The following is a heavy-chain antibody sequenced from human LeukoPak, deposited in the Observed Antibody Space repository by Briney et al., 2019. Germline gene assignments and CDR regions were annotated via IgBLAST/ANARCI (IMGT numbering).Heavy chain of an antibody. J-gene: IGHJ4*02. CDR1: GFAVGRFA. CDR2: ITNNNGKT. D-gene: IGHD4-11*01. V-gene: IGHV3-23*01. Sequence: PGGSLRLSCVASGFAVGRFAMSWVRQVPGQGLEWLSSITNNNGKTYYADSVKGRFTISRDNSKNTLYLQMNSLRAEDTAVYYCAKSTAWATTVIYYFDYWGQGTLVTVSS. CDR3: AKSTAWATTVIYYFDY.